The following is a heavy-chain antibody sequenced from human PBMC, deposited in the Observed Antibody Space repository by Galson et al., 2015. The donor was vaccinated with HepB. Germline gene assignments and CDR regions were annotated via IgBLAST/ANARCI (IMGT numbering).Heavy chain of an antibody. CDR2: ISSSSSYT. V-gene: IGHV3-11*03. D-gene: IGHD6-19*01. Sequence: SLRLSCAASGFTFSDYYMSWIRQAPGKGLEWVSYISSSSSYTNYADSVKGRFTISRDNAKNSLYLQMNSLRAEDTAVYYCARLLSVAGTFDYWGQGTLVTVSS. J-gene: IGHJ4*02. CDR3: ARLLSVAGTFDY. CDR1: GFTFSDYY.